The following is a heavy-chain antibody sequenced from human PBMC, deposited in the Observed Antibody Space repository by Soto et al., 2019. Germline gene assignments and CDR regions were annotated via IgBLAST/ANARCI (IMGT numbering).Heavy chain of an antibody. Sequence: ASVKVSCKASGYTFTGYYRHWVRQAPGQGLEWMGWINPNSGGTNYAQKFQGRVTMTRDTSISTAYMELSRLRSDDTAVYYCASLSPEGIWFRESSGMDVLGQGTTVTFSS. CDR3: ASLSPEGIWFRESSGMDV. CDR2: INPNSGGT. D-gene: IGHD3-10*01. J-gene: IGHJ6*02. V-gene: IGHV1-2*02. CDR1: GYTFTGYY.